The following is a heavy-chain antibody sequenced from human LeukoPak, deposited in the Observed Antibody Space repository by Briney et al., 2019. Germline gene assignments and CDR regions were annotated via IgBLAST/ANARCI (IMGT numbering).Heavy chain of an antibody. V-gene: IGHV6-1*01. CDR2: TYYRSKWYT. Sequence: SQTLSLTCAIFGDSVSSNTAAWNWVRQSPSRGLEWLGRTYYRSKWYTDYALSLRSRMTIKPDTSKNQFSLLLNSVTPEDTAVYYCARGVSNTRGDWLDPWGPGTLVTVSS. J-gene: IGHJ5*02. D-gene: IGHD5/OR15-5a*01. CDR3: ARGVSNTRGDWLDP. CDR1: GDSVSSNTAA.